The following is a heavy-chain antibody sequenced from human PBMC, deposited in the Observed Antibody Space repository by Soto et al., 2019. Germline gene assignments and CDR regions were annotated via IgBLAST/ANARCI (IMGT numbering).Heavy chain of an antibody. CDR3: ARGATGI. D-gene: IGHD3-10*01. CDR1: GFTFSAYN. V-gene: IGHV3-21*05. J-gene: IGHJ4*02. CDR2: ISSSSTYI. Sequence: EVQLVQSGGALVQPGGSLRLSCAASGFTFSAYNMNWVRQAPGKGLEWVAYISSSSTYINYADSVKGRFTISRDNAKNSLYLQMNSLRAEDTAVYYCARGATGIWGQGTLVTVSS.